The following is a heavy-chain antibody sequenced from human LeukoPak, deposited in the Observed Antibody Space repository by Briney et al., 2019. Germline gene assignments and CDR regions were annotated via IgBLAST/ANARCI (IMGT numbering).Heavy chain of an antibody. D-gene: IGHD3-16*02. Sequence: GGSLRLSCAASGFTFSSYWMSWVRQAPVKGLEWVANIKQDGSEKYYVDSVKGRFTISRDNAKNSLYLQMNSLRAEDTAVYYCARNPTTYYDYVWGSYRYTPSYYFDYWGQGTLVTVSS. V-gene: IGHV3-7*01. CDR2: IKQDGSEK. CDR1: GFTFSSYW. CDR3: ARNPTTYYDYVWGSYRYTPSYYFDY. J-gene: IGHJ4*02.